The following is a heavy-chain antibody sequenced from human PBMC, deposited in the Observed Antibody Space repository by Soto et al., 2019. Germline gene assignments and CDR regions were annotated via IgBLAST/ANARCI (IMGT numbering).Heavy chain of an antibody. CDR2: IYYSGST. V-gene: IGHV4-31*03. CDR1: GGSISSSSYY. Sequence: SETLSLTCTVSGGSISSSSYYWSWIRQHPGKGLEWIGYIYYSGSTYYNPSLKSRVTISVDTSKNQFSLKLSSVTAADTAVYYCASKDPYYYDSSGYYPQDYWGQGTLVTVSS. J-gene: IGHJ4*02. D-gene: IGHD3-22*01. CDR3: ASKDPYYYDSSGYYPQDY.